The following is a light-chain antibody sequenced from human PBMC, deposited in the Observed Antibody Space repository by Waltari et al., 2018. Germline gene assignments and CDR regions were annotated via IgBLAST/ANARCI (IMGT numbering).Light chain of an antibody. CDR1: NSNIERNT. Sequence: QSVVTQPPSASGTPGQRVAISCSGSNSNIERNTVTRYQHVPGTPPKLRSYTNDQRPSGVPDRFSGSKSDFSASLAISGLQAEDEGDYYCVSWDDSLNGEIFGGGTRLTVL. CDR3: VSWDDSLNGEI. V-gene: IGLV1-44*01. CDR2: TND. J-gene: IGLJ2*01.